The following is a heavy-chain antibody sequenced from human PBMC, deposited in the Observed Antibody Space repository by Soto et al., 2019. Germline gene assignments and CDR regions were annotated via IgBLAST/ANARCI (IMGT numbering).Heavy chain of an antibody. CDR2: IKYDGSEN. Sequence: GGSLRLSCASSGFTFSQHWMSWVRQAPGKGLEWVANIKYDGSENYYVDSVKGRFTISRDNARNSVYLQMNSLRAEDTALYFCAKEGAGAYDYWGQGTLVTVSS. CDR3: AKEGAGAYDY. V-gene: IGHV3-7*04. D-gene: IGHD6-19*01. CDR1: GFTFSQHW. J-gene: IGHJ4*02.